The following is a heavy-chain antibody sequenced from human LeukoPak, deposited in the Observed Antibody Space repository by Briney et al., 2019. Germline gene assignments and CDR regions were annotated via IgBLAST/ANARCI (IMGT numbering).Heavy chain of an antibody. J-gene: IGHJ4*02. CDR3: ARDRGSLGGFDY. Sequence: SETLSLTCTVSGGSISGYYWSWIRQPPGKGLEWIAYIYYSGSTNYNPSLKSRVTISVDTSKNQFSLKLSSVTAADTAVYYCARDRGSLGGFDYWGQGTLVTVSS. CDR2: IYYSGST. CDR1: GGSISGYY. V-gene: IGHV4-59*01. D-gene: IGHD3-16*01.